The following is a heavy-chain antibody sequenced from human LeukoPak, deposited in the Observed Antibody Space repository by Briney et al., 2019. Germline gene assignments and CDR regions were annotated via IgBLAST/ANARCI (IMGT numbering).Heavy chain of an antibody. CDR3: ARDSADDYFDSSGYYY. D-gene: IGHD3-22*01. V-gene: IGHV3-30-3*01. Sequence: GGSLRLSCAASGFTFSSYAMHWVRQAPGKGLEWVAVISYDGSNKYYADSVKGRFTISRDNAKNSLYLQMNSLRAEDTAVYYCARDSADDYFDSSGYYYWGQGTLVTVSS. CDR1: GFTFSSYA. CDR2: ISYDGSNK. J-gene: IGHJ4*02.